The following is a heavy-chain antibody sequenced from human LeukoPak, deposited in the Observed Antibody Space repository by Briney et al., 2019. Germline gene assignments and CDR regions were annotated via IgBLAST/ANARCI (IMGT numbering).Heavy chain of an antibody. J-gene: IGHJ4*02. Sequence: PGGSLRLSCAASGFTFSSYAMSWVRQAPGKGLEWVSAISGSGGSTYYADSVKGRFTFSRDNSKNTLYLQMNSLRAEDTAVYYCANERLWFGEIPFDYWGQGTLVTVSS. D-gene: IGHD3-10*01. V-gene: IGHV3-23*01. CDR3: ANERLWFGEIPFDY. CDR2: ISGSGGST. CDR1: GFTFSSYA.